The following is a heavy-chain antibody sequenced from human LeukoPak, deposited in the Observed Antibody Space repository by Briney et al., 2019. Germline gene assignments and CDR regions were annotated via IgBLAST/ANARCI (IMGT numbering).Heavy chain of an antibody. CDR3: ARGSEIAAAGTGYFFDY. Sequence: KPSETLSLTCAVYGGSFSGYYWSWIRQPPGKGLEWIGEINHSGSTNYSPSLKSRVTLSVDTSKNQFSLKLSSVTAADTAVYYCARGSEIAAAGTGYFFDYWGQGTLVTVSS. J-gene: IGHJ4*02. D-gene: IGHD6-13*01. CDR2: INHSGST. V-gene: IGHV4-34*01. CDR1: GGSFSGYY.